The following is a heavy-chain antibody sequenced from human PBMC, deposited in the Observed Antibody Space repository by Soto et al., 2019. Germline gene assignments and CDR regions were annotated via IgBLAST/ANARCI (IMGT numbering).Heavy chain of an antibody. CDR3: ERGGVGYYDSSRSNWFDP. CDR2: IIPIFGTA. D-gene: IGHD3-22*01. V-gene: IGHV1-69*01. Sequence: QVQLVQSGAEVTKPGSSVKVSCKASGGTFSSYAISWVRQAPGQGLEWMGGIIPIFGTANYAQKFQGRVTSTADESTGTAYMELSSRRSEDTAVYYCERGGVGYYDSSRSNWFDPWGQGTLVTVSS. J-gene: IGHJ5*02. CDR1: GGTFSSYA.